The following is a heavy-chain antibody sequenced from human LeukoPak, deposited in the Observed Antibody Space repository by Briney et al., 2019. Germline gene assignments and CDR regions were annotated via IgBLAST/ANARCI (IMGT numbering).Heavy chain of an antibody. CDR3: ARDLGSGWSDAFDI. CDR1: GGSISSYY. V-gene: IGHV4-4*07. CDR2: IYTSGST. Sequence: SETLSLTCTVSGGSISSYYWSWIRQPAGKGLEWIGRIYTSGSTNYNPSLKSRVTISVDTSKNQFSLKLSSVTAADTAGYFCARDLGSGWSDAFDIWGQGTMVTVSS. J-gene: IGHJ3*02. D-gene: IGHD6-19*01.